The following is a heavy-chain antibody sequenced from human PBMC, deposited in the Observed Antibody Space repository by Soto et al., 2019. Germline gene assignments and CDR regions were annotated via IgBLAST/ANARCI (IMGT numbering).Heavy chain of an antibody. V-gene: IGHV4-61*01. J-gene: IGHJ6*02. CDR1: GGSVTTGSYN. CDR2: IFFAGIT. CDR3: ARHGHGMDV. Sequence: QVQLQESGPGLVRPSETLSLTCTVSGGSVTTGSYNWSWIRRPPGKGLEWIGNIFFAGITHYNPSLNDRVTMSVDTSKNQFSLTVTSVTAADTAVYYCARHGHGMDVWGQGTTVTVSS.